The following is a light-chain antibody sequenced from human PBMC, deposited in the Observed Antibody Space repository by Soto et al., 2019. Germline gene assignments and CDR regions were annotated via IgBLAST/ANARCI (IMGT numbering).Light chain of an antibody. J-gene: IGLJ1*01. CDR3: CSYAGSTTYV. V-gene: IGLV2-23*01. Sequence: QSVLTQPASVSGSPGQSITISCTGTSRDVGSYDLVSWYQHHPGKAPKLMIYKGTKRPSGVSNRFSGSKSGNTASLAISGLQAEDEADYYCCSYAGSTTYVFGTGTKLTVL. CDR2: KGT. CDR1: SRDVGSYDL.